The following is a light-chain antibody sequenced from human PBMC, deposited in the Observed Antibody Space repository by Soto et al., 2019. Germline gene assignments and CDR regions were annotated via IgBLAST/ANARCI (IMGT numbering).Light chain of an antibody. CDR3: QQRSNWPRA. Sequence: IVLTQSPATLSLSPGERATLSCRDSQNSSSYLIWYQHKPGQAPRLLMSDVSNRATGIPARFSGSGSGTDFNLTISSLEPEDLAVYYCQQRSNWPRAFGQGTNVEIK. V-gene: IGKV3-11*01. J-gene: IGKJ1*01. CDR1: QNSSSY. CDR2: DVS.